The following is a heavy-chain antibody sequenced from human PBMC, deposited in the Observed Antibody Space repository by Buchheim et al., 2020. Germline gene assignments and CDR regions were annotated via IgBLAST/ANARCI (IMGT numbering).Heavy chain of an antibody. CDR2: ISYDGSNK. V-gene: IGHV3-30*19. D-gene: IGHD3-3*01. CDR3: ARDPNTIFGVVNTYYFDY. Sequence: QVQLVESGGGVVQPGRSLRLSCAASGFTFSSYGMHWVRQAPGKGLEWVAVISYDGSNKYYADSVKGRFTISRDNSKNTLYLQMNSLRAEDTAVYYCARDPNTIFGVVNTYYFDYWGQGTL. J-gene: IGHJ4*02. CDR1: GFTFSSYG.